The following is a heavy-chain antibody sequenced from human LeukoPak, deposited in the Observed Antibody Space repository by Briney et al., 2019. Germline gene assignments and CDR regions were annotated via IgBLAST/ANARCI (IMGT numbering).Heavy chain of an antibody. CDR3: GRGPLYGSGGSGYGMDG. CDR1: GGSFSNYA. J-gene: IGHJ6*02. CDR2: ITPIVDIA. V-gene: IGHV1-69*04. Sequence: ASVKVSCKASGGSFSNYAFSWVRQAPGQGLEWMGRITPIVDIATYIQKFQGRVTITANKFTSTAYMELSSLPSEDTAVYYCGRGPLYGSGGSGYGMDGWGQGTTVTV. D-gene: IGHD3-10*01.